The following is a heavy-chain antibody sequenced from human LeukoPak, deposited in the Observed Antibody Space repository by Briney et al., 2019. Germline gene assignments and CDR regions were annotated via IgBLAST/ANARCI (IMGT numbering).Heavy chain of an antibody. CDR3: ARPRGYSSSWRDTFDI. J-gene: IGHJ3*02. V-gene: IGHV3-9*01. CDR2: ISWNSGSI. D-gene: IGHD6-13*01. Sequence: GGSLRLSCAASGFTFDDYAMHWVRQAPGKGLEWVSGISWNSGSIGYADSVKGRFTISRDNAKNSLYLQMNSLRAEDTAVYYCARPRGYSSSWRDTFDIWGQGTMVTVSS. CDR1: GFTFDDYA.